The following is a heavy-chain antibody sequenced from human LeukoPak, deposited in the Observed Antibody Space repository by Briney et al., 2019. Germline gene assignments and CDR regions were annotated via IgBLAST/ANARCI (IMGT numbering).Heavy chain of an antibody. V-gene: IGHV3-30-3*01. J-gene: IGHJ5*02. Sequence: PGRSLRLSCAASGFTFSSYAMHWVRQAPGKGLEWVAVISYDGSNKYYADSVKGRFTISRDNAKNSLYLQMNSLRAEDTAVYYCARDKDPLPTIAAAEPTWGQGTLVTVSS. CDR1: GFTFSSYA. CDR2: ISYDGSNK. D-gene: IGHD6-13*01. CDR3: ARDKDPLPTIAAAEPT.